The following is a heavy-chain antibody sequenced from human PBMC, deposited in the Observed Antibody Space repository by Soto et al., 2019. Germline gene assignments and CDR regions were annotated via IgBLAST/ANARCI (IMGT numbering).Heavy chain of an antibody. CDR2: IYYSGST. CDR1: GGSISSYY. CDR3: ARHPSGGRTIRWFDP. V-gene: IGHV4-59*08. Sequence: SETLSLTCTVSGGSISSYYWSWIRQPPGKGLEWIGYIYYSGSTNYNPSLKSRVTISVDTSKNQFSLKLSSVTAADMAVYYCARHPSGGRTIRWFDPWGQGTLVTVSS. D-gene: IGHD2-15*01. J-gene: IGHJ5*02.